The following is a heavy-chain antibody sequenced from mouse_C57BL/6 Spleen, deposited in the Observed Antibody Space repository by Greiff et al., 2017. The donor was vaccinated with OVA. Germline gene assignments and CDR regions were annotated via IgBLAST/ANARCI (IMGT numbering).Heavy chain of an antibody. V-gene: IGHV1-53*01. Sequence: QVQLQQPGTELVKPGASVKLSCKASGYTFTSYWMPWVKPRPGQGLEWIGNINPSNGGTNYNEKFKSKATLTVDKSSSTAYMQLSSLTSEDSAVYYCARGSYYSASMDYWGQGTSVTVSS. CDR1: GYTFTSYW. CDR3: ARGSYYSASMDY. J-gene: IGHJ4*01. D-gene: IGHD2-12*01. CDR2: INPSNGGT.